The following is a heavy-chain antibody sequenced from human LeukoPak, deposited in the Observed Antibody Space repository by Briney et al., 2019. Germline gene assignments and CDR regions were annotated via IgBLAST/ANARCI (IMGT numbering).Heavy chain of an antibody. CDR1: GGSFSGYY. Sequence: SETLSLTCAVYGGSFSGYYWSWIRQPPGKGLEWIGEINHSGSTNYNPSLKSRVTISVDTSKNQFSLKLSSVPAADTAMYYCARIGRDSSGFFDYWGQGTLVTVSS. CDR2: INHSGST. J-gene: IGHJ4*02. V-gene: IGHV4-34*01. CDR3: ARIGRDSSGFFDY. D-gene: IGHD3-22*01.